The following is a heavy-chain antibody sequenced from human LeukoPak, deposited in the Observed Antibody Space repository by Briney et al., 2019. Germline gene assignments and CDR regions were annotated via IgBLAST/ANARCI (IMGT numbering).Heavy chain of an antibody. Sequence: GGSLRLSCAASGFRFSSYGMSWVRQAPGEGLEWVSIISGSGAITHYADSEKGRFTISRDNPKNTLYLQMNSLRVEDTAVYYCAKGAGGSYYSLDYWGQGTLVTVSS. CDR2: ISGSGAIT. J-gene: IGHJ4*02. V-gene: IGHV3-23*01. CDR1: GFRFSSYG. CDR3: AKGAGGSYYSLDY. D-gene: IGHD3-10*01.